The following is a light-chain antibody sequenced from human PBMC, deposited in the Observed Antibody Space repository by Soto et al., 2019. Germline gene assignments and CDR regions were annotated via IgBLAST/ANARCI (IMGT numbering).Light chain of an antibody. CDR1: TPTIGSNY. Sequence: QSVLTQPPSASGPPGRRATIPCLGRTPTIGSNYVYWYQQLPGTAPKLLIYRNNQRPSGVPDRFSGSKSGTSASLAISGLRSEDEADYYCAAWDDSLRAVIFGGGTKVTVL. V-gene: IGLV1-47*01. J-gene: IGLJ2*01. CDR2: RNN. CDR3: AAWDDSLRAVI.